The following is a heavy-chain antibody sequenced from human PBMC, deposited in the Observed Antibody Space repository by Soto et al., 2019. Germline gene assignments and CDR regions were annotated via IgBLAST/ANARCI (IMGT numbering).Heavy chain of an antibody. CDR3: SSVNDSSGYYSYYFDY. J-gene: IGHJ4*02. D-gene: IGHD3-22*01. Sequence: SETLSLTCTVSGGSISSGGYYWSWIRQHPGKGLEWIGYIYYSGSTYYNPSLKSRVTISVDTSKNQFSLKLSSVTAADTAVYYCSSVNDSSGYYSYYFDYWGQGTLVTVSS. CDR2: IYYSGST. V-gene: IGHV4-31*03. CDR1: GGSISSGGYY.